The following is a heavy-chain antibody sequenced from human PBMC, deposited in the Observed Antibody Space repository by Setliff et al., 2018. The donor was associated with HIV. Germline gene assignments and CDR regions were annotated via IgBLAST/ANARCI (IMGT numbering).Heavy chain of an antibody. CDR1: GGTFSRYG. CDR2: IIPSFGTP. D-gene: IGHD3-10*01. V-gene: IGHV1-69*05. J-gene: IGHJ3*02. Sequence: SVKVSCKASGGTFSRYGINWVRQAPGQGLEWMGGIIPSFGTPNNAQKFQGRDTITMDESTSTAYMELSSLRSEDTAMYYCARLYGSGSYYNRDDAFDIWGQGTMVTVSS. CDR3: ARLYGSGSYYNRDDAFDI.